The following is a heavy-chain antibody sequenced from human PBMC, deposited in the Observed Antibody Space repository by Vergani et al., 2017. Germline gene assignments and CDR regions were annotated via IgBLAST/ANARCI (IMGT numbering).Heavy chain of an antibody. D-gene: IGHD5-12*01. J-gene: IGHJ3*02. CDR3: ARLLVDMEAFDI. Sequence: QLQLQESGPGLVKPSETLSLTCTVSGGSISSSSYYWGWIRQPPGKGLDWIGSIYYSGTTYYNPSLQSRGTISVDTSKNRFSLKVSSVTAADTAVYYCARLLVDMEAFDIWGQGTMVTVSS. CDR2: IYYSGTT. CDR1: GGSISSSSYY. V-gene: IGHV4-39*01.